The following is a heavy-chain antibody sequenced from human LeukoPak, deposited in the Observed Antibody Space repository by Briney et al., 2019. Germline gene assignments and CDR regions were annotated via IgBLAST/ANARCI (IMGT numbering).Heavy chain of an antibody. V-gene: IGHV4-59*08. CDR3: ASGGRYYDSSGYYYFDY. CDR2: IYYSGST. D-gene: IGHD3-22*01. Sequence: SSETLSLTCTVSGGSISSYYWSWIRQPPGKGLEWIGYIYYSGSTNYNPSLKSRVTISVDTSKNQFSLELSSVTAADTAVYYCASGGRYYDSSGYYYFDYWGQGTLVTVSS. J-gene: IGHJ4*02. CDR1: GGSISSYY.